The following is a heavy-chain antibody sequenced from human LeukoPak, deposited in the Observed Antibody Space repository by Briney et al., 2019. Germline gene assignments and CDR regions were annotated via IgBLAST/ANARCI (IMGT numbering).Heavy chain of an antibody. D-gene: IGHD2-21*01. V-gene: IGHV4-61*02. CDR2: IYTSGST. Sequence: SETLSLTCTVSGGSISSGSYYWSWIRQPAGKGLEWIGRIYTSGSTNYNPSLKSRVTISIDTSKNQFSLKLSSVTAADTAVYYCARHGLVVIAMEDAFDIWGQGTMVTVSS. CDR1: GGSISSGSYY. CDR3: ARHGLVVIAMEDAFDI. J-gene: IGHJ3*02.